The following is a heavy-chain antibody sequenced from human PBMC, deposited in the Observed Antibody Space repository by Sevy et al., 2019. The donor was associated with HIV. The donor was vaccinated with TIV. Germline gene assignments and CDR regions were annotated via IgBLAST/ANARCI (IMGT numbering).Heavy chain of an antibody. CDR3: ARAQNQYYYYGMDV. Sequence: SETLSLTCAVYGGSFSGYYWSWIRQPPGKGLEWIGEINHSGSTNYNPSLKSRVTISVDTSKNQFSLKLSSVTAADTAVYYCARAQNQYYYYGMDVWGQGTTLTVSS. CDR1: GGSFSGYY. CDR2: INHSGST. V-gene: IGHV4-34*01. J-gene: IGHJ6*02.